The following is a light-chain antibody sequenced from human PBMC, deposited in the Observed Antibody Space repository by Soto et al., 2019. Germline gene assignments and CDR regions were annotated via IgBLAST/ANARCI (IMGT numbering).Light chain of an antibody. CDR3: SSYTTSSTRV. CDR1: SSDVGAYDF. Sequence: QSVLTQPASVSGSPGQSITISCTGTSSDVGAYDFVSWYQQHPDKAAKLMIYEVIYRPSGVSNRFAGSKSVNTATLTISGLQAEDEGDYYCSSYTTSSTRVFGTGTTLTVL. J-gene: IGLJ1*01. V-gene: IGLV2-14*03. CDR2: EVI.